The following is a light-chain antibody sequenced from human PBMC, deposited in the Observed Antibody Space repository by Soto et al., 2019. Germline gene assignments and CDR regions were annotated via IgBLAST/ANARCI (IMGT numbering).Light chain of an antibody. CDR1: QGITSY. V-gene: IGKV1-39*01. CDR3: QQSYSTRLT. Sequence: IQLTQSPSSLSASVGDSVTMACLASQGITSYLAWYQQKPGKAPNLLIYGASTLQSGVPSRFSGSGSGTDFTLTISSLQPEDFATYYCQQSYSTRLTFGQGTRLEIK. J-gene: IGKJ5*01. CDR2: GAS.